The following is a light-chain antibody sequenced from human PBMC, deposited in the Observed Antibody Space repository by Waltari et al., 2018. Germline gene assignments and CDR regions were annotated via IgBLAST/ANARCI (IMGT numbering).Light chain of an antibody. CDR1: RRIGSS. Sequence: DIQMTQSPSTLSASVGDSVTISCRASRRIGSSLAWYQQKPGKAPNLLIYEKFHLQSGGPSRFSGNAAGTEFSLIISSLQPHDSAVYYCQQYAESPLTFGRGTKLKIK. V-gene: IGKV1-5*03. CDR2: EKF. CDR3: QQYAESPLT. J-gene: IGKJ4*01.